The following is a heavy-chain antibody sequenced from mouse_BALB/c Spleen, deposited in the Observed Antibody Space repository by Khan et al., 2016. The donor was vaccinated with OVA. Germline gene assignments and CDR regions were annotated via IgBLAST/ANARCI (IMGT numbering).Heavy chain of an antibody. V-gene: IGHV1S137*01. Sequence: QVRLQQSGPEVVRPGASVKISCKGSGYTFTDYSMHWVKQRHAKSLEWIGVISTYNGNTTYNQKFKGKATMTVDKSSSTAYMELASLTSEDSAIYYCASGWATWFAYWGQGTLVTVSA. J-gene: IGHJ3*01. D-gene: IGHD1-2*01. CDR1: GYTFTDYS. CDR2: ISTYNGNT. CDR3: ASGWATWFAY.